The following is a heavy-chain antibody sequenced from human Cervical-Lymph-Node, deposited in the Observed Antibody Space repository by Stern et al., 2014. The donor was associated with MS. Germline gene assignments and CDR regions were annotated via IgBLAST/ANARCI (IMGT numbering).Heavy chain of an antibody. CDR2: IYPGDSDT. V-gene: IGHV5-51*01. CDR3: ARDYGDYAFDY. Sequence: VQLVQSGAEVKKPGESLKISCKGSGYSFTANWIAWVRQVTGTGLERMGIIYPGDSDTRYSPSFQGQVTISADKSISTAYLQWSSLKASDTAMYYCARDYGDYAFDYWGQGTLVTVSS. J-gene: IGHJ4*02. CDR1: GYSFTANW. D-gene: IGHD4-17*01.